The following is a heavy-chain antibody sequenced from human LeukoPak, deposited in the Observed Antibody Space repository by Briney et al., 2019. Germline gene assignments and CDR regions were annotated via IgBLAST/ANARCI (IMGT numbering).Heavy chain of an antibody. V-gene: IGHV3-7*03. CDR3: ASNYGG. CDR1: GFTFNNFA. J-gene: IGHJ4*02. D-gene: IGHD4-11*01. CDR2: IKQDGSEK. Sequence: RTGGSLRLSCAASGFTFNNFAMSWVRQAPGKGLEWVANIKQDGSEKYYVDSVRGRFTISRDNAKNSLSLQMNSLRAEDTAVYYCASNYGGWGQGTLVTVSS.